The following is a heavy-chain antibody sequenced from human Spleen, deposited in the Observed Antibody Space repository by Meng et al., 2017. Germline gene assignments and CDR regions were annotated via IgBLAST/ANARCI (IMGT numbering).Heavy chain of an antibody. D-gene: IGHD6-19*01. J-gene: IGHJ3*02. CDR2: INPNSGGT. CDR1: GGTFSSYA. Sequence: ASVKVSCKASGGTFSSYAISWVRQAPGQGLEWMGWINPNSGGTNYAQKFQGRITMTRDTSISTAYMELSSLTSDDTAVYYCTRGRGITVAGALGNIWGQGTMVTVSS. CDR3: TRGRGITVAGALGNI. V-gene: IGHV1-2*02.